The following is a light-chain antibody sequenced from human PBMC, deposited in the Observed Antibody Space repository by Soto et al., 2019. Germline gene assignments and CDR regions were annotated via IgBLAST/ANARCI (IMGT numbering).Light chain of an antibody. CDR1: SSNIGADYD. J-gene: IGLJ2*01. CDR2: GNT. CDR3: QSWDTRLSGSF. Sequence: QSVLTQPPSVSGAPGQRVTISCTGSSSNIGADYDVHWYQQLPGTAPKLLIYGNTNRPSGVPDRFSGSKSGTSASLAITGLQAEDEADYYCQSWDTRLSGSFFGGGTKLTVL. V-gene: IGLV1-40*01.